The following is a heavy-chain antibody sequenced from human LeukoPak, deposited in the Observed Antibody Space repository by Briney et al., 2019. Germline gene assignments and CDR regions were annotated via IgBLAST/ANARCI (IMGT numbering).Heavy chain of an antibody. J-gene: IGHJ4*02. CDR2: ISSSGSTI. CDR3: ARSHYYGSGSHWGY. CDR1: GFTFSDYY. V-gene: IGHV3-11*01. D-gene: IGHD3-10*01. Sequence: GGSLRLSCAASGFTFSDYYMSWIRQAPGKGLEWVSYISSSGSTIYYADSVKGRFTISRDNAKNSLYLQMNSLRAEDAAVYYCARSHYYGSGSHWGYWGQGTLVTVSS.